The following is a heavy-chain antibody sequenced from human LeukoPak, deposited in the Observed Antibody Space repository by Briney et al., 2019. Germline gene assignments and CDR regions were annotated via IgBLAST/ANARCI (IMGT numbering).Heavy chain of an antibody. V-gene: IGHV4-39*01. CDR2: IDYSGST. D-gene: IGHD4/OR15-4a*01. CDR3: ESLYGGPPGFYYYYMDV. Sequence: SETLSLTCTVSAGSISSSSYYWGGIRQPPGKGLGWIGSIDYSGSTYYNPSLKSLVTISVDTSKNQFSLKLSSVTAADTAVYYCESLYGGPPGFYYYYMDVWGKGTTVTVSS. CDR1: AGSISSSSYY. J-gene: IGHJ6*03.